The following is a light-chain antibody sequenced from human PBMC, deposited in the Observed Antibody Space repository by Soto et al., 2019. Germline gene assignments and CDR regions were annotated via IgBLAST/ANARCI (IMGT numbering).Light chain of an antibody. J-gene: IGLJ3*02. CDR3: PVWEGSSQQLV. V-gene: IGLV3-21*01. Sequence: SYELTQPPSVSVAPGRTAIITCGGSKVGSKSVHWYQQKPGQAPVLVIYYDVDRPSGIPERFSGSNSGDTATLNIASVEAGDEADYCWPVWEGSSQQLVFGGGTKLTL. CDR2: YDV. CDR1: KVGSKS.